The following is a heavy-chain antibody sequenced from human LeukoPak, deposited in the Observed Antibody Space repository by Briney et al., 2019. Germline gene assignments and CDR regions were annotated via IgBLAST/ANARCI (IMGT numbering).Heavy chain of an antibody. V-gene: IGHV1-69*13. Sequence: LRASVKVSCKASGGTFSSYAISWVRQAPGQGLEWMGGIIPIFGTANYAQKFQGRVTITADESTSTAYMELSSLRSEDTSVYYCARASDSSGQWGSFYYGMDVWGQGTTVTVSS. D-gene: IGHD3-22*01. CDR1: GGTFSSYA. CDR2: IIPIFGTA. CDR3: ARASDSSGQWGSFYYGMDV. J-gene: IGHJ6*02.